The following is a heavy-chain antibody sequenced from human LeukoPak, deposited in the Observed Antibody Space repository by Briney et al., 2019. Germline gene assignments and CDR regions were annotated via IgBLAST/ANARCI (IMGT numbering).Heavy chain of an antibody. CDR3: ARLSANVGEFRFDS. D-gene: IGHD3-10*01. J-gene: IGHJ4*02. V-gene: IGHV4-61*01. CDR1: GDSVTSSHYY. CDR2: IYYSGTT. Sequence: SETLSLTCSVSGDSVTSSHYYWSWVRQPPGKGLQWIGYIYYSGTTNYNPSLNSRVTISLDTSKNQFSLKLSSVTAADTAVYYCARLSANVGEFRFDSWGQGTLVTVSS.